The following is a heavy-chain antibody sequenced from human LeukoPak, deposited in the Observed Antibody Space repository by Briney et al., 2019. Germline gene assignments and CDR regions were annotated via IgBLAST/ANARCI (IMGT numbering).Heavy chain of an antibody. CDR2: IYPGDSDT. CDR3: ANLFPQPGSIFDI. Sequence: GESLKISCKGSGYTFTDYWIGWVRQMPGKGLEWMGIIYPGDSDTRYSPSFQGQVTISADKSISTAYLQWSSLQASDTAMYYCANLFPQPGSIFDIWGQGTMVTVSS. J-gene: IGHJ3*02. D-gene: IGHD2-15*01. CDR1: GYTFTDYW. V-gene: IGHV5-51*01.